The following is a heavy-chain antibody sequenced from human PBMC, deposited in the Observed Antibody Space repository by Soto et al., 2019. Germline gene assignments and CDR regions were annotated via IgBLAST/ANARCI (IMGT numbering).Heavy chain of an antibody. CDR3: ARVGPGGTYFDY. Sequence: SETLSLTCTVSGGSISSYYWSWIRQPPGKGLEWIGYIYYSGSTNYNPSLKSRVTISVDTSKNQFSLKLSSVTAADTAVYYCARVGPGGTYFDYWGQGTLVTVSS. D-gene: IGHD2-15*01. V-gene: IGHV4-59*01. J-gene: IGHJ4*02. CDR2: IYYSGST. CDR1: GGSISSYY.